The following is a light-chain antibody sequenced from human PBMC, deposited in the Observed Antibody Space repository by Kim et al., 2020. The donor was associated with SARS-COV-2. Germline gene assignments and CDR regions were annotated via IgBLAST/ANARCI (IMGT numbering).Light chain of an antibody. CDR3: NSRDSNDNVV. J-gene: IGLJ2*01. CDR1: SLRSYY. V-gene: IGLV3-19*01. CDR2: GNN. Sequence: VALRQTVRITCRGDSLRSYYVSWYQQKPGQAPIVVIYGNNNRPSGVPDRFSGSSSGNTASLTITGTQADDEADYYCNSRDSNDNVVFGGGTQLTVL.